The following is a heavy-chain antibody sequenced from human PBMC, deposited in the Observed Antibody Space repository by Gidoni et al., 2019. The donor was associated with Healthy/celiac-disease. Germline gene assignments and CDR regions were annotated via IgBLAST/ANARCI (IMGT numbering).Heavy chain of an antibody. CDR3: ALTERSDSSDQLESVDY. Sequence: QVQLVQSGAEVKKPGSSVTVSCTASGGPSSSYACSWVRQAPGQGLEWLSGIIPIFGTANYAQKFQGRVTITADKSTSTAYMELSSLRSEDTAVYYCALTERSDSSDQLESVDYWGQGTLVTVSS. V-gene: IGHV1-69*06. D-gene: IGHD3-22*01. CDR1: GGPSSSYA. J-gene: IGHJ4*02. CDR2: IIPIFGTA.